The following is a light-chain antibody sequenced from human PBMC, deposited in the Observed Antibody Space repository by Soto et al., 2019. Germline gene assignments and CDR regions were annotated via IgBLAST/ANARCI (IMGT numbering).Light chain of an antibody. CDR3: QHTYTTPYT. CDR1: QSISTY. CDR2: AVS. V-gene: IGKV1-39*01. J-gene: IGKJ2*01. Sequence: DIQMTQSPSSLSASVGDRVTITCRASQSISTYLTWYQQKPGKAPKLLIYAVSRLQSGVPSRFSGSGSGTDFTLTIGSLQPEDSATYYCQHTYTTPYTFGQGTKLEIK.